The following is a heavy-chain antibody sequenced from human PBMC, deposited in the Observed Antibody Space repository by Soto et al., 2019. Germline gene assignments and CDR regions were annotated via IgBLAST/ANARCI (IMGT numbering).Heavy chain of an antibody. J-gene: IGHJ6*03. D-gene: IGHD4-17*01. CDR2: IYPGDSDT. V-gene: IGHV5-51*01. Sequence: GEALKSSCKGSGYSFTSYLIGWGRQIAGKGLEGVGIIYPGDSDTRYSPSFQGQVTVSADKSISTAYLQWSSLKASDTAMYYCARHLFVYGDYGSYYYYYMDVWGKGTTVTVSS. CDR1: GYSFTSYL. CDR3: ARHLFVYGDYGSYYYYYMDV.